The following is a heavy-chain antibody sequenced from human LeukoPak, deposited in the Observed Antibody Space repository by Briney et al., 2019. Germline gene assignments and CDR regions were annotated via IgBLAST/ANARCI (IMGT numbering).Heavy chain of an antibody. CDR1: GFTFSSYS. D-gene: IGHD6-19*01. CDR3: ARDWGSGCRECWFDP. J-gene: IGHJ5*02. Sequence: GGSLRLSCAASGFTFSSYSMNWVRQAPGKGLEWVSSISSSSSYIYYADSVKGRFTISRDNAKNSLYLQMNSLRAEDTAVYYCARDWGSGCRECWFDPWGQGTLVTVSS. CDR2: ISSSSSYI. V-gene: IGHV3-21*01.